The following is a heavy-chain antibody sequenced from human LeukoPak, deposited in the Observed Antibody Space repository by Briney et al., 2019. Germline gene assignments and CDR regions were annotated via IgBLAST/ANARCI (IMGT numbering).Heavy chain of an antibody. CDR3: SRGGIDLTTPFGDY. D-gene: IGHD2-15*01. CDR1: GVSFSNYY. J-gene: IGHJ4*02. CDR2: INHSGST. Sequence: SETLSLTCVVYGVSFSNYYWNWIQQTPGKGLEWIGEINHSGSTNYNPSLKSRVTMSVDMSKNQFSLTLNSLTAADTAVYFCSRGGIDLTTPFGDYWGQGTLVTASS. V-gene: IGHV4-34*01.